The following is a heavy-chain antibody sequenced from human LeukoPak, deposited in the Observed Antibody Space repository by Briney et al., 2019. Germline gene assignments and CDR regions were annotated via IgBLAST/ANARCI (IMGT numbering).Heavy chain of an antibody. CDR3: AKDRLWFGELNNWFDR. CDR2: ISGSGGST. CDR1: GFTFSSYA. V-gene: IGHV3-23*01. D-gene: IGHD3-10*01. J-gene: IGHJ5*02. Sequence: GGSLRLSCAASGFTFSSYAVSWVRQAPGKGLEWVSAISGSGGSTYYADSVKGRFTISRDNSKNTLYLQMNSLRAEDTAVYYCAKDRLWFGELNNWFDRWGQGTLVTVSS.